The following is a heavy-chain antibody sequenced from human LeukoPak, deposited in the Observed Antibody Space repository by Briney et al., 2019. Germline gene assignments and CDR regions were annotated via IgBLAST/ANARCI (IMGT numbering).Heavy chain of an antibody. CDR2: IYYSGST. V-gene: IGHV4-59*08. CDR3: ARQGITMVGGVNDDIAYFDY. CDR1: GGSISSYY. J-gene: IGHJ4*02. D-gene: IGHD3-10*01. Sequence: PSETLSLTCTVSGGSISSYYWSWIRQPPGKGLEWIGYIYYSGSTNYNPSLKSRVTISVDTSKNQFSLKLRSVTAADTAVYYCARQGITMVGGVNDDIAYFDYWGQGTLVTVSS.